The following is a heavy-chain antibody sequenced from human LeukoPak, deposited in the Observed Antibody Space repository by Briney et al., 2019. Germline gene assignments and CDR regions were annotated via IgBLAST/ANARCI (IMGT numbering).Heavy chain of an antibody. CDR2: INHSGST. Sequence: SETLSLTCAVHGGSFSGYYWSWIRQPPGKGLEWIGEINHSGSTNYNPSLKSRVTISVDTSKNQFSLKLSSVTAADTAVYYCAGRYGGKFDYWGQGTLVTVSS. J-gene: IGHJ4*02. CDR3: AGRYGGKFDY. V-gene: IGHV4-34*01. CDR1: GGSFSGYY. D-gene: IGHD4-23*01.